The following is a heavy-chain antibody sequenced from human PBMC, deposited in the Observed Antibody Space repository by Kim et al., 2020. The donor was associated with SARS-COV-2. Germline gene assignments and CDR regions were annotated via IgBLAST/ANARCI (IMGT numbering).Heavy chain of an antibody. D-gene: IGHD2-21*01. Sequence: SETLSLNCAVYGGSFSGYYWSWIRQPPGKGLEWIGEINHSGSTNYNPSLKSRVTISVDTSKNQFSLKLSSVTAADTAVYYAVVVLEHGRGIDYWGQGTLVTVSS. CDR1: GGSFSGYY. CDR2: INHSGST. J-gene: IGHJ4*02. CDR3: VVVLEHGRGIDY. V-gene: IGHV4-34*01.